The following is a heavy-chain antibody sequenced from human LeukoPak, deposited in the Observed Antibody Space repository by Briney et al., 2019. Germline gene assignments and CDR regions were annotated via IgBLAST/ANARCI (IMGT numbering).Heavy chain of an antibody. CDR3: ARQVYYYYFYMDV. CDR1: GGSVSSSAYY. Sequence: SETLSLTCTVSGGSVSSSAYYWGWIRQPPEKGLEWIGNIYYSGSTYYNPSLKSRVTISVDTSKNQFSLKLSSVTPADTAVYYCARQVYYYYFYMDVWGKGTTVTISS. CDR2: IYYSGST. V-gene: IGHV4-39*01. J-gene: IGHJ6*03.